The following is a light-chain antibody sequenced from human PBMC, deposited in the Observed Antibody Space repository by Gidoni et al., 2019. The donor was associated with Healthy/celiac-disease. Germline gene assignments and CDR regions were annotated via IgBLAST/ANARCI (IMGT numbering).Light chain of an antibody. CDR1: QSVSSY. CDR2: DAS. CDR3: QQRSNWPPVT. V-gene: IGKV3-11*01. Sequence: EIVLTQTPATLSLSPGESATLSCRASQSVSSYLAWYQQKPGQAPRLLIYDASNRAPGIPARCSGSGSGTDFTLTISSLEPEDFAVYYCQQRSNWPPVTFGQGTRLEIK. J-gene: IGKJ5*01.